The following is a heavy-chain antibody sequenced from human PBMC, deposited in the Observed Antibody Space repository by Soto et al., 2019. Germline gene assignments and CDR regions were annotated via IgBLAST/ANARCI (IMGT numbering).Heavy chain of an antibody. D-gene: IGHD1-26*01. CDR2: MSGSAGST. V-gene: IGHV3-23*01. CDR1: GFSFSNYG. J-gene: IGHJ4*02. Sequence: GGSLRLSCAASGFSFSNYGMSWVRQAPGKGLEWVSSMSGSAGSTYYTDSVKGRFTISRDQSKNTLFLQMNSLRAEDTALYFCAKDNGRDYEFDYWGQGTLVTVSS. CDR3: AKDNGRDYEFDY.